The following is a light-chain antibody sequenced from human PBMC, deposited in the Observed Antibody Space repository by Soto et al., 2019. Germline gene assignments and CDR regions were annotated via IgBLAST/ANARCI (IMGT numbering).Light chain of an antibody. CDR1: SSDVGGYNY. J-gene: IGLJ3*02. V-gene: IGLV2-14*01. CDR3: TSYTSSGTVV. CDR2: DVD. Sequence: QSALTQPASVSGAPGQSITISCTGGSSDVGGYNYVSWYQQNPGKAPKLLIYDVDNRPSGVSNRFSGSKSGNTASLTISGLQAEDEADYYCTSYTSSGTVVFGGGTKLTVL.